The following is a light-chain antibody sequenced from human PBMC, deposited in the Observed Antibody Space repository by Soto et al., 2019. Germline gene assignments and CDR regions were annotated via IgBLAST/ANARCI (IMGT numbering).Light chain of an antibody. Sequence: DIQMTQSPSSVSASVGDRVTINCRASQGISSWLAWYQQKPGKAPKLLIYAASSLQSGVPSRFSGSGSGTTFTLTISSLQSDDFATYYCLQYNGYYRTFGQGTKGDIK. CDR1: QGISSW. V-gene: IGKV1-12*01. J-gene: IGKJ1*01. CDR2: AAS. CDR3: LQYNGYYRT.